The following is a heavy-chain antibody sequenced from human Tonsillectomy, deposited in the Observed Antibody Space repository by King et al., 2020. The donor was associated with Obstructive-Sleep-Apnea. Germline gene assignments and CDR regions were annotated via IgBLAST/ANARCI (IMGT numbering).Heavy chain of an antibody. CDR1: GYTFTGYY. V-gene: IGHV1-2*02. CDR3: ATVAVATAIYFFDY. Sequence: VQLVESGAEVKKPGASVKVSCKASGYTFTGYYMHWVRQAPGQGLEWMGWINPNSGGTNYAQKFQGRVTMTRDTSISTAYMDLSSLRSDDTAVYYCATVAVATAIYFFDYWGQGTQVTVSS. CDR2: INPNSGGT. D-gene: IGHD3-10*01. J-gene: IGHJ4*02.